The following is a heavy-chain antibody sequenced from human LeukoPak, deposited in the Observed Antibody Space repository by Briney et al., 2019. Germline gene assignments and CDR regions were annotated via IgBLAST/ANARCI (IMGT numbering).Heavy chain of an antibody. CDR2: ISGSGGNT. Sequence: GGSLRLSCAASGFTFSSYAMSWVRQAPGKGLEWVSVISGSGGNTYYADSVKGRFTISRDNSKNTLYLQMNSLRAEDTAVYYCAKESAVYDSSGYYYVGVGYYFDYWGQGTLVTVSS. CDR1: GFTFSSYA. D-gene: IGHD3-22*01. V-gene: IGHV3-23*01. J-gene: IGHJ4*02. CDR3: AKESAVYDSSGYYYVGVGYYFDY.